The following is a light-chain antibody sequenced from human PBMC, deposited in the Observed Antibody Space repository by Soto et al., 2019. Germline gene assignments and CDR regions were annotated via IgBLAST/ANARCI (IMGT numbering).Light chain of an antibody. CDR2: DVS. V-gene: IGLV2-14*01. CDR3: SSYTSSSLYV. J-gene: IGLJ1*01. CDR1: SSEVGGYNY. Sequence: QSALTQPASVSGSPGQSITISCTGTSSEVGGYNYVSWYQQLPGKAPKLMIYDVSDRPSGVSNRFSGSKSGNTASLTISGLQAEDEADYYCSSYTSSSLYVFGTGTKLTVL.